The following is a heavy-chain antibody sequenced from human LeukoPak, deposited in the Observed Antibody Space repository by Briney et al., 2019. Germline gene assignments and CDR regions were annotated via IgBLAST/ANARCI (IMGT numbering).Heavy chain of an antibody. CDR2: ISSSGIT. Sequence: GGSLRLSCAASGFTYSSYAMSWVRQAPGKGLEWVSAISSSGITYYADSVKGRFTISRDNSKNTLYLQMSSLRAEDTAVYYCVKPGGLVGPKGGAFDIWGQGTMVTVSS. CDR3: VKPGGLVGPKGGAFDI. CDR1: GFTYSSYA. J-gene: IGHJ3*02. V-gene: IGHV3-23*01. D-gene: IGHD1-26*01.